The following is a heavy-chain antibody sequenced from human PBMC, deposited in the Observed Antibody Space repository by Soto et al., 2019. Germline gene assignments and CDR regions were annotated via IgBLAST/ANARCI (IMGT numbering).Heavy chain of an antibody. CDR3: ARDRAELKDYYFDY. J-gene: IGHJ4*02. CDR2: IIAYNGNT. CDR1: GYIXISYG. D-gene: IGHD1-26*01. V-gene: IGHV1-18*04. Sequence: SXKVSFKASGYIXISYGSSWVRQAPGQGLEWMGWIIAYNGNTNYEQKLQGRVTMTTETSTSTAYMELRSMRSDDTAVYYCARDRAELKDYYFDYWGQGTLLTVSS.